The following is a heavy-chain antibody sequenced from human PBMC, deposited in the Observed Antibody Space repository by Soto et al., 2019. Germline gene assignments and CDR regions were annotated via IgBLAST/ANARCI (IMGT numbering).Heavy chain of an antibody. CDR2: IYPGDSDT. CDR3: ARHVSSGDYRDADYYYGMDV. Sequence: HGESLKISCKGSGYSFTSYWIGWVRQMPGKGLEWMGIIYPGDSDTRYSPSFQGQVTISADKSISTAYLQWSSLKASDTAMYYCARHVSSGDYRDADYYYGMDVWGQGTTVTVSS. V-gene: IGHV5-51*01. CDR1: GYSFTSYW. J-gene: IGHJ6*02. D-gene: IGHD4-17*01.